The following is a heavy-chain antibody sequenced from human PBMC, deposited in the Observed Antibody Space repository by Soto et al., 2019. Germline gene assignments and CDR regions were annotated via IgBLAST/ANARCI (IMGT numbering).Heavy chain of an antibody. D-gene: IGHD6-19*01. CDR1: GGSISSGGYY. Sequence: PSETLSLTCTVSGGSISSGGYYWSWIRQHPGKGLEWIGYIYYSGSTYYNPSLKSRVTISVDTSKNQFSLQMNSLRADDTAVYFCAKHPGTPVAGEFDYWGRGTLVTVSS. CDR2: IYYSGST. J-gene: IGHJ4*02. CDR3: AKHPGTPVAGEFDY. V-gene: IGHV4-31*03.